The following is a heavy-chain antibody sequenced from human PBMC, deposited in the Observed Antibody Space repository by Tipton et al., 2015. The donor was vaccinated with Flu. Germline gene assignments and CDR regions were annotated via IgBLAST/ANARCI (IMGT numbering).Heavy chain of an antibody. CDR3: ARDSPIVGSTGGFTL. Sequence: FLRLSCAASRFTFSTFAMHWVRQAPGKGLEWVAVISFDGSDKYYADSVKGRFTISRDNSKNTLYLQMNSLRAEDTAVYYCARDSPIVGSTGGFTLWGRGTLVTVSS. D-gene: IGHD1-26*01. J-gene: IGHJ4*02. CDR1: RFTFSTFA. CDR2: ISFDGSDK. V-gene: IGHV3-30*04.